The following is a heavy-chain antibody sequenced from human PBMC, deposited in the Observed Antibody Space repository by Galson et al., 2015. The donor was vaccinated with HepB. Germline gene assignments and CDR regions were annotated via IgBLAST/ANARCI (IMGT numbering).Heavy chain of an antibody. CDR1: GYTFNDYY. J-gene: IGHJ4*02. V-gene: IGHV1-69-2*01. CDR2: VDPEDSET. CDR3: VGGGKGY. D-gene: IGHD4-23*01. Sequence: QSGAEVKKPGATVRISCKVSGYTFNDYYIHWVQQAPGKGLEWMGLVDPEDSETMYAEKFQGRVTITADTSTDTAYMELRSLRSEDTAVFYCVGGGKGYWGQGTLVTVSS.